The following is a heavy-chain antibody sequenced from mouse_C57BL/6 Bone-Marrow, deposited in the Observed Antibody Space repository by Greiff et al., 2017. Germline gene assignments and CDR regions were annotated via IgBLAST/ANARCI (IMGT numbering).Heavy chain of an antibody. J-gene: IGHJ4*01. Sequence: EVMLVESGGDLVKPGGSLKLSCAASGFTFSSYGMSWVRQTPDKRLEWVATISSGGSYTYYPDSVKGRFTISRDNAKNTLYLQMSSLKSEDTAMYYCASSGDYWGQGTSVTVSS. V-gene: IGHV5-6*01. CDR1: GFTFSSYG. CDR2: ISSGGSYT. CDR3: ASSGDY.